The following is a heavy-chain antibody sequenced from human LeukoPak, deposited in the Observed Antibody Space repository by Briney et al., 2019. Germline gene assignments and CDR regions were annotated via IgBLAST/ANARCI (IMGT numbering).Heavy chain of an antibody. Sequence: SETLSLTCTVSGGSISSYYWSWIRQPPGKGLEWIGYIYYSGSTNYNPSLKSRVTISVDTSKNQFSLKLSSVTAADTAVYYCASLVPYSSGWYGTIGAFDIWGQGTMVTVSS. J-gene: IGHJ3*02. CDR3: ASLVPYSSGWYGTIGAFDI. CDR1: GGSISSYY. CDR2: IYYSGST. D-gene: IGHD6-19*01. V-gene: IGHV4-59*08.